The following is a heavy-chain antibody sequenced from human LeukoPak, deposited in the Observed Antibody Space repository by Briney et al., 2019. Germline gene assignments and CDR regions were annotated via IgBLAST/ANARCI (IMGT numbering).Heavy chain of an antibody. CDR3: ARGEWDIVVVVAATDAFDI. J-gene: IGHJ3*02. Sequence: GASVKVSCKASGYTFTGYYIHWVRQAPGQGLEWMGWINPNSGGTNYAQKFQGRVTMTRDTSISTAYMELSRLRSDDTAVYYCARGEWDIVVVVAATDAFDIWGQGTMVTVSS. CDR2: INPNSGGT. V-gene: IGHV1-2*02. D-gene: IGHD2-15*01. CDR1: GYTFTGYY.